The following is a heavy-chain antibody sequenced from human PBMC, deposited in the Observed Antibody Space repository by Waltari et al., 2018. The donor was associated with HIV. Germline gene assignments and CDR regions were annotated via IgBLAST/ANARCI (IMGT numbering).Heavy chain of an antibody. D-gene: IGHD2-8*01. J-gene: IGHJ5*02. CDR2: INHSGST. CDR3: ARVYFHCTNGVCPKKNWFDP. CDR1: GGSFSGYY. Sequence: QVQLQQWGAGLLKPSETLSLTCAVYGGSFSGYYWSWIRQPPGKGLEWIGEINHSGSTNYNPSLKSRVTISVDTSKNQFSLKLSSVTAADTAVYYCARVYFHCTNGVCPKKNWFDPWGQGTLVTVSS. V-gene: IGHV4-34*01.